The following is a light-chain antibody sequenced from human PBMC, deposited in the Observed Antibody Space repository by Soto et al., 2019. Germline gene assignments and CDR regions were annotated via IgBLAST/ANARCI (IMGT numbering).Light chain of an antibody. CDR1: QSISSY. Sequence: IQMTQTPSSLSASIGDRVTITCRASQSISSYLNWYQQKPGKAPKLLIYKASSLESGVPSRFSGSGSGTEFTLTISSLQPDDFATYYCQQYHSYPITFGQGTRLEIK. V-gene: IGKV1-5*03. J-gene: IGKJ5*01. CDR3: QQYHSYPIT. CDR2: KAS.